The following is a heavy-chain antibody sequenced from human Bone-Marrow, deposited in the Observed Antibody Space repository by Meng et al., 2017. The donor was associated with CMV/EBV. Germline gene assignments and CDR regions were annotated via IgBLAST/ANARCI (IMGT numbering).Heavy chain of an antibody. CDR2: ISAYNGNT. Sequence: ASVKVSCKASGYTFTSYGISWVRQAPGQGLEWMGWISAYNGNTNYAQKLQGRVTMTTDTSTSTAYMELRSLRSDDTAVYYCARSTGESIWLRFRVFDPWGQGTLVTVSS. J-gene: IGHJ5*02. V-gene: IGHV1-18*01. CDR1: GYTFTSYG. D-gene: IGHD5-12*01. CDR3: ARSTGESIWLRFRVFDP.